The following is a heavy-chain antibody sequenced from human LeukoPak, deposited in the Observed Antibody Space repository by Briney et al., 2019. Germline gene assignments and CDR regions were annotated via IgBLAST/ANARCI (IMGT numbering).Heavy chain of an antibody. V-gene: IGHV1-69*04. CDR3: ARNPIAAAGSTGYFDL. CDR1: GYTFTSYG. D-gene: IGHD6-13*01. Sequence: GASVKVSCKASGYTFTSYGISWVRQAPGQGLEWMGRIIPILGIANYAQKFQGRVTITADKSTSTAYMELSSLRSEDTAVYYCARNPIAAAGSTGYFDLWGRGTLVTVSS. CDR2: IIPILGIA. J-gene: IGHJ2*01.